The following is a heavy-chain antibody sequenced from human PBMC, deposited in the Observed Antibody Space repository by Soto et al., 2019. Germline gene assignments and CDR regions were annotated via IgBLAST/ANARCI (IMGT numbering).Heavy chain of an antibody. CDR1: GYTFTSYG. V-gene: IGHV1-18*01. CDR3: ARAAGYCSSTSGYPTWEKYYGMDV. J-gene: IGHJ6*02. Sequence: ASVKVSCKASGYTFTSYGISWVRQAPGQGLEWMGWISAYNGNTNYAQKLQGRVTMTTDTSTSTAYMELRSLRSDDTAVYYCARAAGYCSSTSGYPTWEKYYGMDVWGQGTTVTVSS. D-gene: IGHD2-2*03. CDR2: ISAYNGNT.